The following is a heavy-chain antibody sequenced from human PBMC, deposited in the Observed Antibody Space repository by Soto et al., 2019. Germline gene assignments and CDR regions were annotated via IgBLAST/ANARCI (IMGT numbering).Heavy chain of an antibody. J-gene: IGHJ5*02. CDR2: IIPIFGTA. V-gene: IGHV1-69*13. D-gene: IGHD4-17*01. Sequence: GASVKVSCKASGGTFSSYAISWVRQAPGQGLEWMGGIIPIFGTANYAQKFQGRVTITADESTSTAYMELSSLRSEDTAVYYCAREANYGDYVSENNWFDPWGQGTLVTVS. CDR3: AREANYGDYVSENNWFDP. CDR1: GGTFSSYA.